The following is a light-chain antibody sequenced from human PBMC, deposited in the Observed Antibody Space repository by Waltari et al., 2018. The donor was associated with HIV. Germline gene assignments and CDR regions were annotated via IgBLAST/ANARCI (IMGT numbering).Light chain of an antibody. Sequence: QSALTQPASVSGSPGQSITISCTGTSSDIGNYNLVSWYQQHPGKAPKLIIYEGIKRPSGVSNRISGSKSANTASLTISGLQAEHEADYFCSSYGGSSNWLFGGGTKLTVL. CDR3: SSYGGSSNWL. CDR1: SSDIGNYNL. V-gene: IGLV2-23*01. J-gene: IGLJ2*01. CDR2: EGI.